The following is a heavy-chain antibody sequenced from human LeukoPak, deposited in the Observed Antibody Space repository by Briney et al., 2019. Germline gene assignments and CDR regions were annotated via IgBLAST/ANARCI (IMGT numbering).Heavy chain of an antibody. CDR3: AKTLGVYSVSYYYMDV. CDR2: ISGSGGST. V-gene: IGHV3-23*01. Sequence: GGSLRLSCAASGFTFSSYAMSWVRQAPGKGLEWISAISGSGGSTYYADSVKGRFTISRDNSKNTLYLQMNRLRAEDTAVYYCAKTLGVYSVSYYYMDVWGKGTTVTVSS. J-gene: IGHJ6*03. D-gene: IGHD3-10*02. CDR1: GFTFSSYA.